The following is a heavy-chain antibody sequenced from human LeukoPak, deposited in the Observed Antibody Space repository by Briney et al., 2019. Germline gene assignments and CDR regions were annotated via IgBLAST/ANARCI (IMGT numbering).Heavy chain of an antibody. Sequence: SETLSLTCTVSGGSISSYYWSWIRQPAGKGLEWIGRIYSSGSTNYNPSLKSRVTMSVDTSKNQFSLKLSSVTAADTAVYYCARGYCSGSWCCDFDYWGQGTLVTVSS. D-gene: IGHD2-15*01. J-gene: IGHJ4*02. V-gene: IGHV4-4*07. CDR3: ARGYCSGSWCCDFDY. CDR1: GGSISSYY. CDR2: IYSSGST.